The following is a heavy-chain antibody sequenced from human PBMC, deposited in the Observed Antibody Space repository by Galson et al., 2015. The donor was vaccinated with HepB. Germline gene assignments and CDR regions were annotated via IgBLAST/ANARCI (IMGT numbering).Heavy chain of an antibody. CDR2: R. CDR1: GFTFSRYA. CDR3: PRSPAAAAFFDF. Sequence: SLRLSCAASGFTFSRYAMHWVRQAPGKGLECVALRDSVKGRFTISRDYSKSTLYLQMNSLRDEDTAIYYCPRSPAAAAFFDFWGQGTLLTVSS. D-gene: IGHD6-13*01. V-gene: IGHV3-33*01. J-gene: IGHJ4*02.